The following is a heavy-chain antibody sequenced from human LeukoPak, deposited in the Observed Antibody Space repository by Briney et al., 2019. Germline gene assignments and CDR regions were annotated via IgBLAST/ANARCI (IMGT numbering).Heavy chain of an antibody. Sequence: ASVKVSCKVSGYTLTELSMHWVRQAPGKGLEWMGGFDPEDGETIYAQKFQGRVTMTEGTSTNTAYMELSSLRSDDTTEYYCATFERGRNLIDPGGQETLVTVSS. CDR1: GYTLTELS. J-gene: IGHJ5*02. V-gene: IGHV1-24*01. CDR3: ATFERGRNLIDP. CDR2: FDPEDGET.